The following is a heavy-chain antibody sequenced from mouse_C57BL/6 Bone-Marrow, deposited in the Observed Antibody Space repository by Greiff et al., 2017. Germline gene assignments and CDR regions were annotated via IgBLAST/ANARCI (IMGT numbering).Heavy chain of an antibody. CDR3: ARRMGSIYYYAMDY. V-gene: IGHV5-17*01. D-gene: IGHD1-1*02. J-gene: IGHJ4*01. Sequence: EVKLQESGGGLVKPGGSLKLSCAASGFTFSDYGMHWVRQAPEKGLEWVAYISSGSSTIYYADTVKGRFTISRDNAKNTLFLQMTSLRSEDTAMYYCARRMGSIYYYAMDYWGQGTSVTVSS. CDR2: ISSGSSTI. CDR1: GFTFSDYG.